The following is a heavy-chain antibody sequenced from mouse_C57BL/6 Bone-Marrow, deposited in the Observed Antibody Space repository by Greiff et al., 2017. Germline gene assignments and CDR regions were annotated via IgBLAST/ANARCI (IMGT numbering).Heavy chain of an antibody. CDR3: ARGSYYYGSSYWYFDV. Sequence: EVQLQQSGPELVKPGASVKISCKASGYTFTDYYMNWVKQSXGKSLEWIGDINPNNGGTSYNQKFKGKATLTVDKSSSTAYMELRSLTSEDSAVYYCARGSYYYGSSYWYFDVWGTGTTVTVSS. D-gene: IGHD1-1*01. J-gene: IGHJ1*03. CDR2: INPNNGGT. V-gene: IGHV1-26*01. CDR1: GYTFTDYY.